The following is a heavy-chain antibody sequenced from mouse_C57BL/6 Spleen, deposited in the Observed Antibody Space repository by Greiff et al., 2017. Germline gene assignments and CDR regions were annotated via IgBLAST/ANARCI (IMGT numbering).Heavy chain of an antibody. V-gene: IGHV1-52*01. CDR1: GYTFTSYW. J-gene: IGHJ3*01. CDR2: IDPSDSET. Sequence: QVQLQQPGAELVRPGSSVKLSCKASGYTFTSYWMHWVKQRPIQGLEWIGNIDPSDSETHYNQKFKDKATLTVDKSSSPAYMQLSSLTSEDSAVYYCARGGYDGYDFAYWGQGTLVTVSA. D-gene: IGHD2-3*01. CDR3: ARGGYDGYDFAY.